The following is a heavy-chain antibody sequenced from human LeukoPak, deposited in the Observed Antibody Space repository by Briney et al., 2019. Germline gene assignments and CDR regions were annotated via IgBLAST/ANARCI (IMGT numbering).Heavy chain of an antibody. D-gene: IGHD3-3*01. CDR2: ISGSGGST. J-gene: IGHJ4*02. V-gene: IGHV3-23*01. CDR1: GFTFSSYA. CDR3: AKDSNDFWSGYYPPAPDY. Sequence: GGSLRLSCAASGFTFSSYAMSWVRQAPGKGLEWVSAISGSGGSTYYADSVKSRFTISRDNSKNTLYLQMNSLRAEDTAVYYCAKDSNDFWSGYYPPAPDYWGQGTLVTVSS.